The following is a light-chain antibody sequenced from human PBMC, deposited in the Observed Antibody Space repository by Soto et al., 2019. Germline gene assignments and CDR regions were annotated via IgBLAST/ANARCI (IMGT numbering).Light chain of an antibody. CDR2: KAS. J-gene: IGKJ1*01. V-gene: IGKV1-5*03. Sequence: DIQVTQSPSTLSASVGDRVTITCRASQSISSWLAWYQQKPGKAPKLLIYKASSLGSGVPSRFSGSGSGTEFTLTISSLQPDDFATYYCQQYNSYPWTFGQGTKVDIK. CDR1: QSISSW. CDR3: QQYNSYPWT.